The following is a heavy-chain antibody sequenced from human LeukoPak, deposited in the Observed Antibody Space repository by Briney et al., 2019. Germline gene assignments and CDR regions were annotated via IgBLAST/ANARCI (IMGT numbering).Heavy chain of an antibody. V-gene: IGHV1-46*01. CDR2: INPSGGST. CDR3: ARDRGYSSGWYSGNYFDY. Sequence: ASVKVSCKASGCTFTSYYMHWVRQAPGQGLEWMGIINPSGGSTSYAQKFQGRVTMTRDMSTSTVYMELSSLRSEDTAVYYCARDRGYSSGWYSGNYFDYWGQGTLVTVSS. J-gene: IGHJ4*02. D-gene: IGHD6-19*01. CDR1: GCTFTSYY.